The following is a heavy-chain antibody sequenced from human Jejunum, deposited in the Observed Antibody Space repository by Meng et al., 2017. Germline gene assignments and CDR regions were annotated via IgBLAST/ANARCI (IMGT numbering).Heavy chain of an antibody. CDR3: TTSYYGSGSYRPFDY. CDR2: IASKNDGGTT. J-gene: IGHJ4*02. CDR1: GFTFSNAW. D-gene: IGHD3-10*01. Sequence: GESLKISCAASGFTFSNAWMYWVRQAPGKGLEWVGRIASKNDGGTTDYAAPVKGRFTVSRDDLKNTQYLQMNSLETEDTAVYYCTTSYYGSGSYRPFDYWGQGTLVTVSS. V-gene: IGHV3-15*04.